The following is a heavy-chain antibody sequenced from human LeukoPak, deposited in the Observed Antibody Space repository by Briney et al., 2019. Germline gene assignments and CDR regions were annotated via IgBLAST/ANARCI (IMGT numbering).Heavy chain of an antibody. CDR3: ARVHEYRTYYFDY. J-gene: IGHJ4*02. Sequence: ASVKVSCKASGYTFTGYYMHWVRQAPGQGLEWVGWINTNSGGTYYAQNFQGRVTMTRATSITTAHMELNSLRAEDTAVYYCARVHEYRTYYFDYWGQGTLLTVSS. V-gene: IGHV1-2*02. D-gene: IGHD1-14*01. CDR2: INTNSGGT. CDR1: GYTFTGYY.